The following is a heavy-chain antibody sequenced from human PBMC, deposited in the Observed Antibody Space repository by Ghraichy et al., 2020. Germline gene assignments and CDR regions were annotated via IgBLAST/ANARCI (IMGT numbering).Heavy chain of an antibody. CDR3: ARYIVGAMGFFDY. Sequence: ASVKVSCETSGYTFSSSGITWVRQAPGQGLEWLGWISPSNGKVKYGQKLQGRVTMTTDISTSTAYLEVTSLRSDDTAVYYCARYIVGAMGFFDYWGQGTLVTVSS. D-gene: IGHD1-26*01. J-gene: IGHJ4*02. V-gene: IGHV1-18*01. CDR1: GYTFSSSG. CDR2: ISPSNGKV.